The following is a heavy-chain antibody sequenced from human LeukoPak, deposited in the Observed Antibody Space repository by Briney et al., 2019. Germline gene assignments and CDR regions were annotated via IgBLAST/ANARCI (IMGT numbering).Heavy chain of an antibody. D-gene: IGHD4/OR15-4a*01. V-gene: IGHV3-23*01. CDR1: GLTISNNW. J-gene: IGHJ4*02. Sequence: GGSLRLSCADSGLTISNNWMSWVRQAPGKGLEWVSAISGSGGSTYYADSVKGRFTISRDNSKNTLYLQMNSLRAEDTAVYYCETDYGANWGDYWGQGTLVTVSS. CDR2: ISGSGGST. CDR3: ETDYGANWGDY.